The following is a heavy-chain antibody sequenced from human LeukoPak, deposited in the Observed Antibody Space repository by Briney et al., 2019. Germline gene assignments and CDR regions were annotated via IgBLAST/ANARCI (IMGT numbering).Heavy chain of an antibody. CDR3: ARPYGSGSPANGDLGY. CDR2: ISYDGSNK. V-gene: IGHV3-30*03. J-gene: IGHJ4*02. Sequence: PGGSLRLSCAASGFTFSSYGMHWVRQAPGKGLEWVAVISYDGSNKYYADSVKGRFTISRDNSKNTPYLQMNSLRAEDTAVYYCARPYGSGSPANGDLGYWGQGTLVTVSS. CDR1: GFTFSSYG. D-gene: IGHD3-10*01.